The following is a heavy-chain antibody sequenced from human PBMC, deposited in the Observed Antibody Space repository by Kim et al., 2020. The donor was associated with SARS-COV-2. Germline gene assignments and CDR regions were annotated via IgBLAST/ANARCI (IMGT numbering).Heavy chain of an antibody. V-gene: IGHV4-31*03. CDR2: IYYSGST. D-gene: IGHD6-13*01. CDR1: GGSISSGGYY. J-gene: IGHJ4*02. Sequence: SETLSLTCTVSGGSISSGGYYWSWIRQHPGKGLEWIGYIYYSGSTYYNPSLKSRVTISVDTSKNQFSLKLSSVTAADTAVYYCARGRGSSWYDVRFDYWGQGTLVTVSS. CDR3: ARGRGSSWYDVRFDY.